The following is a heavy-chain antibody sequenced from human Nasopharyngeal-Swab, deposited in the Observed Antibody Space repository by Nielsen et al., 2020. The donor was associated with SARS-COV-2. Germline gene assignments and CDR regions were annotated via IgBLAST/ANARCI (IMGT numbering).Heavy chain of an antibody. CDR2: IYYSGST. CDR1: GGSISSSSYY. CDR3: ARSDAYGDGDFDY. J-gene: IGHJ4*02. Sequence: SETLSLTCTVSGGSISSSSYYWGWIRQPPGKGLEWIGSIYYSGSTNYNPSLKSRVTISVDTSKNQFSLKLSSVTAADTAVYYCARSDAYGDGDFDYWGQGTLVTVSS. D-gene: IGHD4-17*01. V-gene: IGHV4-39*07.